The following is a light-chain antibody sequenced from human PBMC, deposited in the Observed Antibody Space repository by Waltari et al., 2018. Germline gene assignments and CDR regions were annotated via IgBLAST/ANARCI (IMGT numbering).Light chain of an antibody. CDR3: AAWDDSLNGYV. Sequence: QSVLTQSPSASGTPGQRVVISCSGSSSSIGSTTLNWYQQLPGTAPKLLIYSINQRPSGVPDRFSGSKSGTSASLAISGLQSEDEADYYCAAWDDSLNGYVFGTGTKVTVL. J-gene: IGLJ1*01. CDR1: SSSIGSTT. CDR2: SIN. V-gene: IGLV1-44*01.